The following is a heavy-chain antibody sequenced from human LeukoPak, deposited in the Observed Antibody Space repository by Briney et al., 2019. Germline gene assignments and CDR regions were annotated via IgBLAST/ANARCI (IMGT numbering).Heavy chain of an antibody. CDR1: GFTFSMYS. CDR2: ISSSSSTR. V-gene: IGHV3-48*04. CDR3: AREPTFDY. Sequence: PGGSLRLSCAASGFTFSMYSMNWVRQAPGKGLEWVSYISSSSSTRYYGDSVEGRFTISRDDAKNSLYLQMNSLRAEDTAVYYCAREPTFDYWGQGTLVTVSS. J-gene: IGHJ4*02.